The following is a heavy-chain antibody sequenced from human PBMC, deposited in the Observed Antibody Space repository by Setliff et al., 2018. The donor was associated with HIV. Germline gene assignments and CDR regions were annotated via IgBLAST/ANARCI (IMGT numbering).Heavy chain of an antibody. J-gene: IGHJ4*02. CDR2: IYYSGST. V-gene: IGHV4-59*01. CDR3: ARQRGYDVLTYYFDY. CDR1: GGSTGSDY. Sequence: PSETLSLTCTVSGGSTGSDYWSWIRQPPGKGLEWIGSIYYSGSTYYNPSLKSRVTISVDTSKNQFSLKLSSVTAADTAVYYCARQRGYDVLTYYFDYWGQGTLVTVSS. D-gene: IGHD3-9*01.